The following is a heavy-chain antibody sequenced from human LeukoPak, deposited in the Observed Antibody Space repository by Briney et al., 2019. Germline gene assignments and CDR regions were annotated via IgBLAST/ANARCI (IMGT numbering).Heavy chain of an antibody. CDR3: ARRRDSGSLQHFDY. J-gene: IGHJ4*02. CDR1: GFTVSSNY. D-gene: IGHD1-26*01. CDR2: IYSGGST. V-gene: IGHV3-53*01. Sequence: GGSLRLSCAASGFTVSSNYMSWVRQAPGKGLEWVSVIYSGGSTCYADSVKGRFTISRDNSKNTLYLQMNSLRAEDTAVYYCARRRDSGSLQHFDYWGQGTLVTVSS.